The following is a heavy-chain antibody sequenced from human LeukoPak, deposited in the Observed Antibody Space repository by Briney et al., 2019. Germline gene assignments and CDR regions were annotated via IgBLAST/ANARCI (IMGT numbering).Heavy chain of an antibody. D-gene: IGHD3-22*01. V-gene: IGHV3-74*01. CDR3: ARGEIDYDSKPSFYYYYMDV. J-gene: IGHJ6*03. CDR2: INNDGTYT. CDR1: GFTSSSHW. Sequence: GGSLRLSCAVSGFTSSSHWMHWVRQAPGKGLVWVSRINNDGTYTVYADSVKGRFTISRDNAKNSLYLQMNSLRAEDTAVYYCARGEIDYDSKPSFYYYYMDVWGKGTTVTISS.